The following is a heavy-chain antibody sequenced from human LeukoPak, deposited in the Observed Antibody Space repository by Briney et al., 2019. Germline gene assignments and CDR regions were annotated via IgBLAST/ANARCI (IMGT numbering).Heavy chain of an antibody. CDR2: ISAYNGNT. V-gene: IGHV1-18*01. J-gene: IGHJ4*02. Sequence: ASVKVSCKASGYTFTIYGISWVRQAPGQGLEWMGWISAYNGNTNYAQKLQGRVTMTTDTSTSTAYMELRSLRSDDTAVYYCAREVDVDTAMVTDYWGQGTLVTVSS. CDR1: GYTFTIYG. D-gene: IGHD5-18*01. CDR3: AREVDVDTAMVTDY.